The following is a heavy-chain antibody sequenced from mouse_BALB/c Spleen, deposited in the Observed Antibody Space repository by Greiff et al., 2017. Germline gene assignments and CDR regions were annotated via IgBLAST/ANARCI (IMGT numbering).Heavy chain of an antibody. CDR3: ARGNSYYAMDY. J-gene: IGHJ4*01. D-gene: IGHD2-1*01. V-gene: IGHV5-4*02. Sequence: EVQLVESGGGLVKPGGSLKLSCAASGFTFSDYYMYWVRQTPEKRLEWVATISDGGSYTYYPDSVKGRFTISRDNAKNNLYLQMSSLKSEDTAMYYCARGNSYYAMDYWGQGTSVTVSS. CDR1: GFTFSDYY. CDR2: ISDGGSYT.